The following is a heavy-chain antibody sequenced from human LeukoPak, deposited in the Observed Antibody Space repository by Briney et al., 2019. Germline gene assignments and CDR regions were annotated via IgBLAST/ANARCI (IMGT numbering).Heavy chain of an antibody. CDR1: GGSISSYY. CDR3: ARVRIRWELPGPLPDAFDI. D-gene: IGHD1-26*01. V-gene: IGHV4-59*12. J-gene: IGHJ3*02. Sequence: ETLSLTCTVSGGSISSYYWSWIRQPPGKGLEWIGYIYYSGSTNYNPSLKSRVTISVDTSKNQFSLKLSSVTAADTAVYYCARVRIRWELPGPLPDAFDIWGQGTMVTVSS. CDR2: IYYSGST.